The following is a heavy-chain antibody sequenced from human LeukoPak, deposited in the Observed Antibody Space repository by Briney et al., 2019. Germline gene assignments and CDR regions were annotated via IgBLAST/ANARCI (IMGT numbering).Heavy chain of an antibody. CDR2: ISSSGSTI. CDR3: AKDREDGYKASWTFDY. D-gene: IGHD5-24*01. J-gene: IGHJ4*02. V-gene: IGHV3-48*03. Sequence: GGSLRLSCAASGLTFSSYEMNWVRQAPGKGLEWVSYISSSGSTIYYADSVKGRFTISRDNSKNTLYLQVNSLRAEDTAVYYCAKDREDGYKASWTFDYWGQGTLVTVSS. CDR1: GLTFSSYE.